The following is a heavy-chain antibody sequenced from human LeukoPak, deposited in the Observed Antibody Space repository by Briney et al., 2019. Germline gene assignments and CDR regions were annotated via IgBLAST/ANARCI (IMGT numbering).Heavy chain of an antibody. CDR1: GFTFSSYG. CDR3: ARAGLHGYSGYDFDY. CDR2: ISDSGGST. V-gene: IGHV3-23*01. J-gene: IGHJ4*02. D-gene: IGHD5-12*01. Sequence: GGSLRLSCAASGFTFSSYGMSWVRQAPGKGLEWVSVISDSGGSTYYVDSVKGWFTISRDNSKNTLYLQMNSLRAEDTAVYYCARAGLHGYSGYDFDYWGQGTLVTVSS.